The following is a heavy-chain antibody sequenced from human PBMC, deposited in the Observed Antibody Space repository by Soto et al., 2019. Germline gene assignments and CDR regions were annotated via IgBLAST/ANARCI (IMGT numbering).Heavy chain of an antibody. V-gene: IGHV4-39*01. Sequence: SETMSLTCTVSGGSISSSSYYWGWIRQPPGKGLEWIGRIYYSGSTYYNPSLKSRVTISVDTSKNQFSLKLSSVTAADTGVYYCATYYDFWSGYFFDYWGQGTLVTVSS. CDR2: IYYSGST. J-gene: IGHJ4*02. CDR3: ATYYDFWSGYFFDY. CDR1: GGSISSSSYY. D-gene: IGHD3-3*01.